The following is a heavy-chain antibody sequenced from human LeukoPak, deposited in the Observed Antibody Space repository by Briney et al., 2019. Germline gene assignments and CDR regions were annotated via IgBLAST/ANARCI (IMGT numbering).Heavy chain of an antibody. D-gene: IGHD3-10*01. CDR1: GFTFSDYN. Sequence: PGGSLRLSCAASGFTFSDYNMRWIRQAPGKGLEWVSSISRSGSTKYYADSVKGRFTISRDNAKNSLYLQMNSLRVEDTGVYYCARDVYYGSGSPRLDYWGQGTLVTVSS. CDR3: ARDVYYGSGSPRLDY. V-gene: IGHV3-11*04. CDR2: ISRSGSTK. J-gene: IGHJ4*02.